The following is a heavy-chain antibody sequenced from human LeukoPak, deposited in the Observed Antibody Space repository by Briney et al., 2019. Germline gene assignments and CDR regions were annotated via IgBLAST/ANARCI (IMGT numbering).Heavy chain of an antibody. CDR2: ISSSGSTI. V-gene: IGHV3-48*03. D-gene: IGHD3-10*01. CDR1: GFTFSSYE. CDR3: ARDEVLLWFGAYYYYGMDV. J-gene: IGHJ6*02. Sequence: PGGSLRLSCAASGFTFSSYEMNWVRQASGKGPEWVSYISSSGSTIYYADSVKGRFTISRDNAKNSLYLQMNSLRAEDTAVYYCARDEVLLWFGAYYYYGMDVWGQGTTVTVSS.